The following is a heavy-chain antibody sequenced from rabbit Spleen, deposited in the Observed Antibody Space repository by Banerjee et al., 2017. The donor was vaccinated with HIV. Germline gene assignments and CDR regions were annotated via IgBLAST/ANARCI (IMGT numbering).Heavy chain of an antibody. V-gene: IGHV1S40*01. CDR3: ARDTGTSFSTYGMDL. CDR2: INAVTGNT. J-gene: IGHJ6*01. CDR1: GFSFSSGYD. D-gene: IGHD8-1*01. Sequence: QQLVESGGGLVKPGASLTLTCKASGFSFSSGYDMCWVRQAPGKGLEWIACINAVTGNTYSATWAKGRFTISKTSSTTVTLQMTSLTAADTATYFCARDTGTSFSTYGMDLWGPGTLVTVS.